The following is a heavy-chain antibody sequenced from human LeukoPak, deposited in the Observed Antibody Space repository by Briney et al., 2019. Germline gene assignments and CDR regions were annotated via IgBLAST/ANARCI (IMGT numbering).Heavy chain of an antibody. J-gene: IGHJ3*02. D-gene: IGHD6-13*01. CDR2: IWYDGSNI. Sequence: GGSLRLSCAASGFTFSSYSMNWVRQAPGKGLEWVAVIWYDGSNIYYADSVKGRFTISRDNSKNTLYLQMNSLRAEDTAVYYCAKISDSSSWYNDAFGIWGQGTMVTVSS. V-gene: IGHV3-33*08. CDR1: GFTFSSYS. CDR3: AKISDSSSWYNDAFGI.